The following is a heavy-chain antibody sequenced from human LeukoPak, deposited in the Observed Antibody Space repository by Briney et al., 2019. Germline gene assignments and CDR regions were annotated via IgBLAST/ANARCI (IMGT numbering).Heavy chain of an antibody. CDR3: ATLVPAAKIDF. J-gene: IGHJ4*02. Sequence: GSLRLSCAASGFTFSSYSMNWVRQAPGKGLEWVGRIYTSGITNFHPSLKSRLTMSLDTSKNQLSLKLTSVTAADTAVYYCATLVPAAKIDFWGQGTPVTVSS. V-gene: IGHV4-4*07. CDR1: GFTFSSYS. CDR2: IYTSGIT. D-gene: IGHD2-2*01.